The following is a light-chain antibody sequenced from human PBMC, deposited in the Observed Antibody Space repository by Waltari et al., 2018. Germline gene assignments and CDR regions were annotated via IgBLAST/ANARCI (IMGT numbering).Light chain of an antibody. J-gene: IGKJ1*01. V-gene: IGKV3D-15*01. Sequence: EIVMTQSPATLSVSPGERDTLSCRASKSVGNNLVWYQHKPGQAPRLLRYGASIRSVDFPSRFSGSGSGTEFTLTISGLQSEDFALYYCQQYYNWPRTFGQGTKVEIK. CDR1: KSVGNN. CDR2: GAS. CDR3: QQYYNWPRT.